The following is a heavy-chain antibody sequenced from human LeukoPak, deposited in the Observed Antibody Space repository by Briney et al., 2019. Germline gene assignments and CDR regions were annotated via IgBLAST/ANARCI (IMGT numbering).Heavy chain of an antibody. CDR3: ARSHSTDY. CDR2: FSSGSSYI. V-gene: IGHV3-21*01. Sequence: GGSLRLSCAASAFTFSSYSMNWVRQAPGKGLEWVSSFSSGSSYIYYGDSVKGRFIISRDNAKNSLYLQMNSLRAEDTAMYYCARSHSTDYWGQGTLVTVSS. CDR1: AFTFSSYS. J-gene: IGHJ4*02.